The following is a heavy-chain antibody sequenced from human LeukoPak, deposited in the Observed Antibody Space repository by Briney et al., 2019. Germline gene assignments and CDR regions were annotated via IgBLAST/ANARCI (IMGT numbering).Heavy chain of an antibody. D-gene: IGHD2-8*01. J-gene: IGHJ4*02. CDR3: ARAAPRDCTNGICWVDY. CDR2: INANNGNT. CDR1: GYSFTNYG. Sequence: GASLKVSCKASGYSFTNYGFTWVRQAPGQGLEWMGWINANNGNTNYAQRLQGRVTMTIDTSTNTAYMELRSLRSDDTDVYYCARAAPRDCTNGICWVDYWGQGTLVTVSS. V-gene: IGHV1-18*01.